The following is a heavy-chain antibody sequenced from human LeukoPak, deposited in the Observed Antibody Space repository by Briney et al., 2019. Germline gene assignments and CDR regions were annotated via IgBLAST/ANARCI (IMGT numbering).Heavy chain of an antibody. CDR3: AKTLDSGYWNYYYGMDV. V-gene: IGHV3-66*01. D-gene: IGHD5-12*01. CDR2: IYSGGST. J-gene: IGHJ6*02. Sequence: GGSLRLSCAASGFTVSSNYMSWVRQAPGKGLEWVSVIYSGGSTYYADSVKGRFTISRDNSKNTLYLQMNSLRAEDTAVYYCAKTLDSGYWNYYYGMDVWGQGTTVTVSS. CDR1: GFTVSSNY.